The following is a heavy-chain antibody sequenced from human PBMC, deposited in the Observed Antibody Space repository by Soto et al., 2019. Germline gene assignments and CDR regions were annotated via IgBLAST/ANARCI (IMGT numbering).Heavy chain of an antibody. Sequence: TLSLTCTVSGGSISSGGYYWSWIRQHPGKGLEWGGYIYYSGSTYYNPSLKSRVTISVDTSKNQFSLKLSSVTAADTAVYYCARGSVVAATLFDYWGQGTLVTVSS. CDR1: GGSISSGGYY. CDR2: IYYSGST. D-gene: IGHD2-15*01. V-gene: IGHV4-31*02. J-gene: IGHJ4*02. CDR3: ARGSVVAATLFDY.